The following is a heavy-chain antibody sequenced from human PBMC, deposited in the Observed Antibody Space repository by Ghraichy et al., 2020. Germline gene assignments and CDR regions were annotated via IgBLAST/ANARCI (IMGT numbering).Heavy chain of an antibody. CDR1: GGSISSYY. D-gene: IGHD3-9*01. CDR2: IYYSGST. V-gene: IGHV4-59*01. CDR3: ASISYYDILTGYYKPYWYFDL. Sequence: SETLSLTCTVSGGSISSYYWSWIRQPPGKGLEWIGYIYYSGSTNYNPSLKSRVTISVDTSKNQFSLKLSSVTAADTAVYYCASISYYDILTGYYKPYWYFDLWGRGTLVTVSS. J-gene: IGHJ2*01.